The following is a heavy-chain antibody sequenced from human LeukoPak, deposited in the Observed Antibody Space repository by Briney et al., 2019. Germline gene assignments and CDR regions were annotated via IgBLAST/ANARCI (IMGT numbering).Heavy chain of an antibody. V-gene: IGHV3-15*01. CDR3: AGPPD. CDR1: GLSVSDAW. Sequence: GGALRLSRVASGLSVSDAWMSWVRQAPGKGLEWVGRIKCEAAGGTIEFVASVKGRFTISRDGAKNTLYLQMNNLKSEDTAVYYCAGPPDWGQGTLVTVSS. CDR2: IKCEAAGGTI. J-gene: IGHJ4*02.